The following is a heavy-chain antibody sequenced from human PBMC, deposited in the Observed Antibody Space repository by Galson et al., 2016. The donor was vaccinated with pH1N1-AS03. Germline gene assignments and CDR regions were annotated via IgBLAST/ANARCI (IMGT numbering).Heavy chain of an antibody. D-gene: IGHD3-22*01. CDR2: FNPSTGST. V-gene: IGHV1-2*06. Sequence: CKASGYSFSDYYIHWMRQAPGLGLDWMGRFNPSTGSTKYAQQFLGRFTMTRDTSISTAYMELSRLTSDDTAVYYCSRQPSFYDTTGLPDAFDIWGQGTTVTVSS. CDR1: GYSFSDYY. J-gene: IGHJ3*02. CDR3: SRQPSFYDTTGLPDAFDI.